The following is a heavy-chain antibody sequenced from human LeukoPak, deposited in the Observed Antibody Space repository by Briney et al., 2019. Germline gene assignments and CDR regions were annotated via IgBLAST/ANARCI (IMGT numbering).Heavy chain of an antibody. V-gene: IGHV4-39*01. CDR3: ARRGGFGFTFDH. D-gene: IGHD3-10*01. CDR1: GDSISSSSHY. J-gene: IGHJ4*02. CDR2: MYYSGNN. Sequence: SETLSLTCNVSGDSISSSSHYWGWIRQPPGKGLEWIGHMYYSGNNSYSPSLKSRVTISVDTSNNQFSLKLTSVTAADTAVYYCARRGGFGFTFDHWGQGTLVAVSS.